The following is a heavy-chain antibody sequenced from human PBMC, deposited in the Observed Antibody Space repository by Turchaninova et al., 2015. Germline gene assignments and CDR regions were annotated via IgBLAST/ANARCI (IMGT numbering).Heavy chain of an antibody. CDR2: IYGDGSDT. Sequence: EVQLVESGGGLVQPGGSLRLSCATSGFTFSSYWIHWVRQVPGKGLVWVSHIYGDGSDTKYADSVKGLFTISRDNAKNTRYLQMNSLRAEDTAVYYCARAGWVQFAFYDDWGQGTLVTVSS. CDR3: ARAGWVQFAFYDD. D-gene: IGHD5-24*01. V-gene: IGHV3-74*01. J-gene: IGHJ4*02. CDR1: GFTFSSYW.